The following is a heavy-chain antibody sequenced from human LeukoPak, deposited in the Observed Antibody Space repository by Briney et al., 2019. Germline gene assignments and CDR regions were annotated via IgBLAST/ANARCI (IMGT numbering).Heavy chain of an antibody. D-gene: IGHD7-27*01. J-gene: IGHJ4*02. CDR3: ARTFGPLGILHFDY. V-gene: IGHV4-59*08. Sequence: SETLSLTCTVSGGSISSYYCSWSWHRPPKGQGRNWYVYYSGSTNSYPSLTRRVTISVATSKTPSSLTLSSVPAADTAVYYCARTFGPLGILHFDYWGQGTLVTVSS. CDR2: VYYSGST. CDR1: GGSISSYY.